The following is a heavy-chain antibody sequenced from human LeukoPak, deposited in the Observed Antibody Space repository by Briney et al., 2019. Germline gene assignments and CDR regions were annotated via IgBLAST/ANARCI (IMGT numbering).Heavy chain of an antibody. Sequence: ASVKVSCKASGYTFTSYYMHWVRQAPGQGLEWMGIINPSGGSTSYAQRFQGRATMTRDTSTSTVYMELSSLRSEDTAVYYCAREVMYSSGWYGGMDVWGQGTTVTVSS. CDR1: GYTFTSYY. CDR2: INPSGGST. V-gene: IGHV1-46*01. D-gene: IGHD6-19*01. J-gene: IGHJ6*02. CDR3: AREVMYSSGWYGGMDV.